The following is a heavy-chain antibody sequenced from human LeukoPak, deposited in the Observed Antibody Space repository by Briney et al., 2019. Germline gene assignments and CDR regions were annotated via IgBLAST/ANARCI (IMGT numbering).Heavy chain of an antibody. J-gene: IGHJ4*02. V-gene: IGHV4-34*01. CDR1: GGSFSGYY. Sequence: PSETLSLTCAVYGGSFSGYYWSWIRQPPGKGLEWIGEINHSGSTNYNPSLKSRVTISVDTSKNQFSLKLSSATAADTAVYYCARGVRYCSSTSCYTAVYFDYWGQGTLVTVSS. D-gene: IGHD2-2*02. CDR2: INHSGST. CDR3: ARGVRYCSSTSCYTAVYFDY.